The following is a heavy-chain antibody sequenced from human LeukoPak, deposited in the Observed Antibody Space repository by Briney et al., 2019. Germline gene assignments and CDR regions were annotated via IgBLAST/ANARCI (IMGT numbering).Heavy chain of an antibody. Sequence: GGSLRLSCEASGFTFGSHAMYWVRQAPGKGLEWVAGIFGSGGSPHYADSVKGRFTISRDNPRNTVYLQINSLRDDDTAVYYCGKTTVGYSSGQKPAWPVDFWGQGALVTVSS. J-gene: IGHJ4*02. V-gene: IGHV3-23*01. CDR1: GFTFGSHA. D-gene: IGHD5-18*01. CDR3: GKTTVGYSSGQKPAWPVDF. CDR2: IFGSGGSP.